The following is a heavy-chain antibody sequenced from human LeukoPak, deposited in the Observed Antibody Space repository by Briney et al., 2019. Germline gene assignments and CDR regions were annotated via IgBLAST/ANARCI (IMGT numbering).Heavy chain of an antibody. CDR1: GFTFSDYY. V-gene: IGHV3-7*01. D-gene: IGHD6-13*01. CDR3: ARDRAAGTWKDY. CDR2: IKQDGNEK. J-gene: IGHJ4*02. Sequence: PGGSLRLSCVASGFTFSDYYMSWIRQAPGKGLEWVANIKQDGNEKYYVDSVKGRFTISRDNPKNSLYLQMNSLRAEDTAVYYCARDRAAGTWKDYWGQGTLVTVSS.